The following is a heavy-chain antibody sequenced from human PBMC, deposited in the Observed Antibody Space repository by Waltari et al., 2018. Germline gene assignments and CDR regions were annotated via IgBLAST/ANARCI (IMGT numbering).Heavy chain of an antibody. Sequence: EVQLVESGGGLVQPGGSLRLSCAASGFPFSSYWMSWVRQAPGKGLEWVANIKQDGSEKYYVDSVKGRFTISRDNAKNSLYLQMNSLRAEDTAVYYCARQQSRPYYFDYWGQGTLVTVSS. V-gene: IGHV3-7*01. CDR2: IKQDGSEK. CDR1: GFPFSSYW. CDR3: ARQQSRPYYFDY. J-gene: IGHJ4*02.